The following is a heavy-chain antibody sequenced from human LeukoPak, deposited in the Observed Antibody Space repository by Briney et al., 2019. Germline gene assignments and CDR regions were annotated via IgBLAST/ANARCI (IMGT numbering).Heavy chain of an antibody. CDR3: AKRGVVIRVILVGFHKEAYYFDS. J-gene: IGHJ4*02. Sequence: GGSLRLSCAVSGITLNNYCMSWVRQAPGKGLEWVAGINDSCGRTNYADSAKGKFTIARDMTKNTLNLQMNSMRAEDTAVYFCAKRGVVIRVILVGFHKEAYYFDSWGQGALVTVSS. CDR2: INDSCGRT. V-gene: IGHV3-23*01. CDR1: GITLNNYC. D-gene: IGHD3-22*01.